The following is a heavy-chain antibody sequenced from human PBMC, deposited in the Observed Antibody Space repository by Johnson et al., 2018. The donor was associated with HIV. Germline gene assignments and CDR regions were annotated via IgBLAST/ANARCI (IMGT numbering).Heavy chain of an antibody. CDR3: ARDTVSSSWFRGAFDM. Sequence: VQLVESGGGLVQPGGSLRLSCAASGFTFSNYAMSWVRQAPGKGLEWVSAISDSGGSTNYADSVKGRFPISRDNSKNSLYLQMNSLRAEDTALYYCARDTVSSSWFRGAFDMWGHGTMVTVSS. V-gene: IGHV3-23*04. CDR1: GFTFSNYA. J-gene: IGHJ3*02. D-gene: IGHD6-13*01. CDR2: ISDSGGST.